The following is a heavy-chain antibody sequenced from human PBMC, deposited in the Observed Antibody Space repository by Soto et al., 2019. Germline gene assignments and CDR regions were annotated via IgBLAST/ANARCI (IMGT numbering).Heavy chain of an antibody. Sequence: ASVKVSYKPSGYTFTSYGISWVRQAPGQGLEWMGWMSAYNGNTNYAQKLHGRLTMTTDTSTSTAYMELRSLRSDETAVYYCARPIPYCGVDCSPNYGMDVWGQGTTGTVSS. CDR1: GYTFTSYG. J-gene: IGHJ6*02. V-gene: IGHV1-18*01. CDR2: MSAYNGNT. CDR3: ARPIPYCGVDCSPNYGMDV. D-gene: IGHD2-21*02.